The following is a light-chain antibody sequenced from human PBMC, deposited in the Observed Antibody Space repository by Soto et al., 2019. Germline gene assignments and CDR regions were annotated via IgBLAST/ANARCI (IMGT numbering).Light chain of an antibody. CDR3: GAWDTSLSGGI. CDR1: SSNIGIDY. CDR2: EDN. Sequence: QAVVRQPPSVSAAPGQKVTISCSGSSSNIGIDYVSWYQQLPGTAPKLLIYEDNKRPSGIPDRFSGSKSGTSATLDITGLQTGDEADYYCGAWDTSLSGGIFGGGTKLTVL. J-gene: IGLJ2*01. V-gene: IGLV1-51*02.